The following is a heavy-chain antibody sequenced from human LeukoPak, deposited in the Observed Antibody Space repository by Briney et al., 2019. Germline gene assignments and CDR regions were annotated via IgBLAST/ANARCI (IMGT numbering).Heavy chain of an antibody. J-gene: IGHJ6*02. CDR2: ISGSGGST. V-gene: IGHV3-23*01. CDR1: GFTFSSYA. D-gene: IGHD4-17*01. Sequence: PGGSLRLSCAASGFTFSSYAMSWVRQAPGKGLEWVSAISGSGGSTYYAGSVKGRFTISRDNSKNTLYLQMNSLRAEDTAVYYCARDRPRTTVTTPGSPRYYYYGMDVWGQGTTVTVSS. CDR3: ARDRPRTTVTTPGSPRYYYYGMDV.